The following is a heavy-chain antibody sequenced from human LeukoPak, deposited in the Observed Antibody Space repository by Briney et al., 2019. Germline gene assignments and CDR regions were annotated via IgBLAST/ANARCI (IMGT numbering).Heavy chain of an antibody. CDR3: ARDRGRYYDSRGFYWGYYFDS. CDR1: GFTVSSNY. Sequence: PGGSLRLSCAASGFTVSSNYMSWVRQAPGKGLEWVSVIYSGGSTYYADSVQGRFTISRENSKNTLYLQMNSLRAEDTAVYYCARDRGRYYDSRGFYWGYYFDSWGQGILVTVST. V-gene: IGHV3-66*01. J-gene: IGHJ4*02. CDR2: IYSGGST. D-gene: IGHD3-22*01.